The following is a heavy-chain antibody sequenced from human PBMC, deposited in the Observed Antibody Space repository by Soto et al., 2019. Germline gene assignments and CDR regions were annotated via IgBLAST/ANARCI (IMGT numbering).Heavy chain of an antibody. CDR2: ISSSSSTI. CDR3: ARPLWEGSITIFGVDPDAFDI. CDR1: GFTFSSYS. Sequence: GGSLRLSCAASGFTFSSYSMNWVRQAPGKGLEWVSYISSSSSTIYYADSVKGRFTISRDNAKNSLYLQMNSLRAEDTAVYYCARPLWEGSITIFGVDPDAFDIWGQGTMVTVSS. V-gene: IGHV3-48*01. J-gene: IGHJ3*02. D-gene: IGHD3-3*01.